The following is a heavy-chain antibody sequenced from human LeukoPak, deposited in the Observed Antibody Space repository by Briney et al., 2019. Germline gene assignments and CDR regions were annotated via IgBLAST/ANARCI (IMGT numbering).Heavy chain of an antibody. J-gene: IGHJ6*03. CDR3: AREGTMVRGVINGNYYYYYYMDV. D-gene: IGHD3-10*01. CDR1: GYTFTSYG. V-gene: IGHV1-18*01. Sequence: GASVKVSCKASGYTFTSYGISWVRQAPGQGLEWMGWISAYNGNTDYAQKLQGRVTMTTDTSTSTAYMELWSLRSDDTAVYYCAREGTMVRGVINGNYYYYYYMDVWGKGTTVTISS. CDR2: ISAYNGNT.